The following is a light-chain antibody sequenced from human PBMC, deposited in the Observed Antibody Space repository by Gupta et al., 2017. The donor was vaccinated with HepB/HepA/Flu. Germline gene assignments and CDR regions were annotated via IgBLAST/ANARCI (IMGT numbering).Light chain of an antibody. Sequence: SELTPPPSVSVSPGQTASITCSGDKLGDKYACWYQQKPGQSPVLVIYQDSKRPSGIPERFSGSNSGNTATLTIRGTQARDEADYYCQAWDSSTVVFGGGTKLTVL. V-gene: IGLV3-1*01. CDR3: QAWDSSTVV. CDR1: KLGDKY. CDR2: QDS. J-gene: IGLJ2*01.